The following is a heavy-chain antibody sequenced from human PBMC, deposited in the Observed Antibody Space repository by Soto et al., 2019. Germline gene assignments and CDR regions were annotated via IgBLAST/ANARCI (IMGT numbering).Heavy chain of an antibody. CDR3: ARHGYSSSWSLRNSVRVGMDV. J-gene: IGHJ6*02. V-gene: IGHV4-39*01. D-gene: IGHD6-13*01. CDR2: IYYSGST. Sequence: SETLSLTCTVSGGSISSSSYYWGWIRQPPGKGLEWIGSIYYSGSTYYNPSLKSRVTISVDTSKNQFSLKLSSVTAADTAVYYCARHGYSSSWSLRNSVRVGMDVWGQGTTVTVSS. CDR1: GGSISSSSYY.